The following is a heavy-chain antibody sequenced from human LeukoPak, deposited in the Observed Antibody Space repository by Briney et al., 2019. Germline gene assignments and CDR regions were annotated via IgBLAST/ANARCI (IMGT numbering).Heavy chain of an antibody. J-gene: IGHJ6*03. D-gene: IGHD6-19*01. V-gene: IGHV3-21*01. CDR1: GFTFSSYG. CDR2: ISSSSSYI. CDR3: ARAVAVAGYYYYYMDV. Sequence: GGSLRLSCAASGFTFSSYGMSWVRQAPGKGLEWVSSISSSSSYIYYADSVKGRFTISRDNAKNSLYLQMNSLRAEDTAVYYCARAVAVAGYYYYYMDVWGKGTTVTISS.